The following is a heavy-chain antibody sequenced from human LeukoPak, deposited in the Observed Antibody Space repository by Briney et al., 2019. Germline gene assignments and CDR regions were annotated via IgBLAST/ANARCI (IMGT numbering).Heavy chain of an antibody. D-gene: IGHD1-1*01. J-gene: IGHJ4*02. CDR3: AKWNWNESQFDY. CDR1: GFTFSSYA. Sequence: QAGGSLRLSCAAPGFTFSSYAMSWVRQAPGKGLEWVSAISGSGGSTYYADSVKGRFTISRDNSKNTLYLQMNSLRAEDTAVYYCAKWNWNESQFDYWGQGTLVTVSS. V-gene: IGHV3-23*01. CDR2: ISGSGGST.